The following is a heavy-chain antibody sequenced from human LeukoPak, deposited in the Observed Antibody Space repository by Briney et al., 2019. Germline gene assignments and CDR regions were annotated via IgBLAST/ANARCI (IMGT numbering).Heavy chain of an antibody. CDR1: GFTFSSYA. Sequence: PGGSLRLSCAASGFTFSSYAMHWVRQAPGKGLEWVAVISYDGSNKYYADSVKGRFTISRDNSKNTLYLQMNSLRAEDTAVYYCAKDLWDIPYYYGMDVWGQGTTVTVSS. V-gene: IGHV3-30-3*01. CDR2: ISYDGSNK. J-gene: IGHJ6*02. CDR3: AKDLWDIPYYYGMDV. D-gene: IGHD2-15*01.